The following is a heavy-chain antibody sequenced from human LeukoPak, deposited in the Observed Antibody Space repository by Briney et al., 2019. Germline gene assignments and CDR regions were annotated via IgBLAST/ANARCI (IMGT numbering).Heavy chain of an antibody. CDR3: ARDLRGYSYGSYY. D-gene: IGHD5-18*01. CDR2: IWYDGSNK. CDR1: GFTFSSYG. Sequence: GGSLRLSCAASGFTFSSYGMHWVRQAPGKGLEWVAVIWYDGSNKYYADSVKGRFTISRDNSENTLYLQMNSLRAEDTAVYYCARDLRGYSYGSYYWGQGTLVTVSS. J-gene: IGHJ4*02. V-gene: IGHV3-33*01.